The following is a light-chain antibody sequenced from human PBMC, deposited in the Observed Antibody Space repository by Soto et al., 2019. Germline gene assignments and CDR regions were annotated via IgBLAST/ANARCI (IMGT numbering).Light chain of an antibody. CDR1: PSVTNY. Sequence: IVSTQVSASLSHPPRQGPTVSCRASPSVTNYLAWYQQKPGQAPRLLIYGAFNRATGIPARFSGSGSGTDFTLTISSLEPEDFAVYYCQQRNIWPPVTFGQGTQLEIK. V-gene: IGKV3-11*01. CDR2: GAF. CDR3: QQRNIWPPVT. J-gene: IGKJ5*01.